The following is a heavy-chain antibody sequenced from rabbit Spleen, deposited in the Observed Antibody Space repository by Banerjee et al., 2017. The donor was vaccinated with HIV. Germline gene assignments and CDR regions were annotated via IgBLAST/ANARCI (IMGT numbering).Heavy chain of an antibody. CDR1: GFSFSSSYW. D-gene: IGHD4-1*01. Sequence: EESGGGLVQPEGSLTLTCTASGFSFSSSYWICWVRQAPGKGLEWIACIYAGSSDRSYYATWAKGRFTISKTSSTTVTLQMTSLTAADTATYFCARDLAGVIGWNFNLWGPGTLVTVS. CDR2: IYAGSSDRS. J-gene: IGHJ4*01. CDR3: ARDLAGVIGWNFNL. V-gene: IGHV1S45*01.